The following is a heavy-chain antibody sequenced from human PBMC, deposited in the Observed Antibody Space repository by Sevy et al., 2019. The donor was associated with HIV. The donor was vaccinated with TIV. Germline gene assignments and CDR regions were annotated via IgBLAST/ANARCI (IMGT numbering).Heavy chain of an antibody. D-gene: IGHD2-8*01. CDR3: AREGCTKPHDY. CDR2: LSFGCGEI. CDR1: GFTFSKYS. Sequence: GGSLRLSCAASGFTFSKYSMSWVRQPPGKGLEWVSTLSFGCGEINYADSGKGRFTISRDNSKSSAYLQMNNLRPEDTAVYYCAREGCTKPHDYWGQGTLVTVSS. J-gene: IGHJ4*02. V-gene: IGHV3-23*01.